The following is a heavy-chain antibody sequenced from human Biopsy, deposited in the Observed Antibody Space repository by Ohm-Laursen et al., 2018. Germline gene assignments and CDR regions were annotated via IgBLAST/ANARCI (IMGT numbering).Heavy chain of an antibody. V-gene: IGHV4-4*09. D-gene: IGHD1-26*01. CDR3: AKGLYSGSYYYDS. CDR1: GGSVTSYS. CDR2: MYHRGST. Sequence: SDTLSLTCTVSGGSVTSYSWSWIRQPPGKGLEWIGFMYHRGSTNYNPSLKSRVSISIDTSKNHFSLEMTSVTAADTAVYYCAKGLYSGSYYYDSWGQGTLVTVSS. J-gene: IGHJ4*02.